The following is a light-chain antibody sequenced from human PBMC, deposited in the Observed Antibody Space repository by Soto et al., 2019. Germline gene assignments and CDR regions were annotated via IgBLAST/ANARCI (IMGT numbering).Light chain of an antibody. CDR1: QGISSR. CDR3: QQYISGWT. CDR2: DAS. Sequence: DIQMTQSPSSVSASVGDRVSITCRASQGISSRLAWYQQKPGKAPNLLIYDASSLEGGVPSRFSGSGSETEFTLTISSLQPDDFATYYCQQYISGWTFGQGTKVDSK. J-gene: IGKJ1*01. V-gene: IGKV1-5*01.